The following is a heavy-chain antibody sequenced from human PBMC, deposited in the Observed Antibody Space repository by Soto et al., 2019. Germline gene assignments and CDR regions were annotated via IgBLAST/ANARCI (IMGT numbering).Heavy chain of an antibody. Sequence: QVQLVQSGAEVKKPGASVKVSCKASGYTFTSYDINWVRQATGQGLEWMGWMKPNSGNTGYAQKFQGRVTMTRNTSISTAYMELSSLRSEDTAVYYCARAPLWYYYYYGMDVWGQGTTVTVSS. CDR2: MKPNSGNT. CDR1: GYTFTSYD. D-gene: IGHD3-16*01. V-gene: IGHV1-8*01. CDR3: ARAPLWYYYYYGMDV. J-gene: IGHJ6*02.